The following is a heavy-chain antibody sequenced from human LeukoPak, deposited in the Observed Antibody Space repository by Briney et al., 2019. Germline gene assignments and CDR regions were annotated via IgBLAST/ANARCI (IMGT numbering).Heavy chain of an antibody. Sequence: GGSLRLSCAASGFTVSSNYMSWVRQAPGKGLEWVSVIYSGGSTYYADSVKGRFTISRDNSKNTLYLQMNSLRAEDTAVYYCAREHIGYCSSTSCYTAGYLDYWGQGTLVTVSS. CDR3: AREHIGYCSSTSCYTAGYLDY. CDR1: GFTVSSNY. V-gene: IGHV3-66*02. CDR2: IYSGGST. D-gene: IGHD2-2*02. J-gene: IGHJ4*02.